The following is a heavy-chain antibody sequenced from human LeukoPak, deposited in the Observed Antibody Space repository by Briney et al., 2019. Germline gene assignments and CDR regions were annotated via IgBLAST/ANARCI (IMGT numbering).Heavy chain of an antibody. CDR2: INQDGREK. J-gene: IGHJ3*02. CDR1: GFSFRDSW. CDR3: ARVTFNYFGSGDAFDI. Sequence: GGSLRLSCAHSGFSFRDSWMSWVRQIPGKGLEWVAYINQDGREKYYADSVKGRFTISRDNSKNTLYLQMNSLRAEDTAVYYCARVTFNYFGSGDAFDIWGQGTMVTVSS. D-gene: IGHD3-10*01. V-gene: IGHV3-7*04.